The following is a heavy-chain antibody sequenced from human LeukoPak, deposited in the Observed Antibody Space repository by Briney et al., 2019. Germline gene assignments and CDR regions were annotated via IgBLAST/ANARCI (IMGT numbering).Heavy chain of an antibody. Sequence: GGSLRLSRAASGFTFSNAWMNWVRQAPGKGLEWVGRIRSKTDGGTTDDAAPVKGRFTISRDDSKNTVYLQMNSLKTEDTAVYYCTTDLFGSGWLHDWGQGTLVTVSS. CDR3: TTDLFGSGWLHD. CDR2: IRSKTDGGTT. J-gene: IGHJ4*02. D-gene: IGHD5-24*01. CDR1: GFTFSNAW. V-gene: IGHV3-15*07.